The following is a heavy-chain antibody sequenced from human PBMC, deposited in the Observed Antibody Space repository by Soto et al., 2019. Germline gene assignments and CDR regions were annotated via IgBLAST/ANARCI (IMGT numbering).Heavy chain of an antibody. D-gene: IGHD3-10*01. Sequence: GEYLKISCTGSGYGCINYWIAWVRQKPGQRLEWLCLIYPCESDSRYSPSFQCQCTFSADQSINTAYLHLNSLRAPDTAIYYCARVLPTGSYHIDNWGHGTQDTVSS. CDR3: ARVLPTGSYHIDN. CDR1: GYGCINYW. J-gene: IGHJ4*01. CDR2: IYPCESDS. V-gene: IGHV5-51*01.